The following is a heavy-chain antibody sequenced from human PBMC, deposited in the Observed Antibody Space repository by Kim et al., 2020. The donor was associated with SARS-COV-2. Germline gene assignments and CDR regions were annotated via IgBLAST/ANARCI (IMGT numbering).Heavy chain of an antibody. CDR3: ARLRDLVGFDY. V-gene: IGHV1-2*02. CDR2: T. D-gene: IGHD3-16*01. J-gene: IGHJ4*02. Sequence: TNYAKKFQGRVTMTRDTSISTAYMELSRLRSDDTAVYYCARLRDLVGFDYWGQGTLVTVSS.